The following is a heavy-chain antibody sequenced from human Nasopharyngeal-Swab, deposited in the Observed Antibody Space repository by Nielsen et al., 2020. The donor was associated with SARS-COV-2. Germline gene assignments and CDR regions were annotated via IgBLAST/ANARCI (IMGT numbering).Heavy chain of an antibody. V-gene: IGHV4-34*01. J-gene: IGHJ6*02. CDR2: INHRGRT. Sequence: GSLRLSCAVYGGSFSGYFWSWIRQPPGKGLEWIGEINHRGRTDYNPSLKSRITISVDPSKNQFSLKLSSVTAADSATYFCARMPSTGKPPLDFYYGMDVWGQGTTVTVSS. CDR3: ARMPSTGKPPLDFYYGMDV. D-gene: IGHD1-1*01. CDR1: GGSFSGYF.